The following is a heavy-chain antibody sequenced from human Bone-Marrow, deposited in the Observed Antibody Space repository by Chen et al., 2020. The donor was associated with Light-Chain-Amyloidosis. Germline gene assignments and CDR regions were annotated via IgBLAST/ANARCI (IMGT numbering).Heavy chain of an antibody. V-gene: IGHV3-30*04. Sequence: QVQLVESGGGVVQPGRSLRLSCAASGFTFSSYAMHWVRQAPGKGLEWVAVISYDGSNKYYADSVKGRFTISRDNSKNTLYLQMNSLRAEDTAVYYCARDGSGVSSGWYGLPYWYFDLWGRGTLVTVSS. CDR1: GFTFSSYA. CDR2: ISYDGSNK. D-gene: IGHD6-19*01. J-gene: IGHJ2*01. CDR3: ARDGSGVSSGWYGLPYWYFDL.